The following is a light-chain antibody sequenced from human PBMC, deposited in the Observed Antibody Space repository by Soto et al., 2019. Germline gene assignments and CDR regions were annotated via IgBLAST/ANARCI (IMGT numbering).Light chain of an antibody. Sequence: ILMTQSPATLSVSPGERATLSCRASQSVRNNLAWYQQKPGQAPRLLIYDASTRATGIPARFSGSGSGTDFTLTISGMQSEDFAVYYCQQYNTWPPWTFGQGTKVELK. V-gene: IGKV3-15*01. CDR1: QSVRNN. CDR3: QQYNTWPPWT. J-gene: IGKJ1*01. CDR2: DAS.